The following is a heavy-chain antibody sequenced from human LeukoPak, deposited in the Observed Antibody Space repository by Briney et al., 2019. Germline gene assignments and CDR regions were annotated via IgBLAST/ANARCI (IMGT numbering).Heavy chain of an antibody. V-gene: IGHV4-61*01. CDR1: GGSISSSSYY. CDR2: IYYSGST. CDR3: ARDGGYSRD. Sequence: SETLSLTCTVSGGSISSSSYYWGWIRQPPGRGLEWIGYIYYSGSTNYNPSLKSRVTISVDTSKNQFSLKLSSVTAADTAVYYCARDGGYSRDWGQGTLVTVSS. J-gene: IGHJ4*02. D-gene: IGHD6-13*01.